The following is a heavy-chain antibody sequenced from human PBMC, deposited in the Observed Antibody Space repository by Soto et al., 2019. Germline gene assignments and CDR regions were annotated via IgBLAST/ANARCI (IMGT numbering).Heavy chain of an antibody. D-gene: IGHD3-16*01. J-gene: IGHJ4*02. CDR2: ISDGDGAT. CDR3: ATGRTFFDF. CDR1: GFAFSDYA. V-gene: IGHV3-23*01. Sequence: EVHLLASGGVLVQPGGSLRLSGAASGFAFSDYAMTWVRQAPGKGLEWVSDISDGDGATHYADSVKGRFNISRDDSKNTLYLQMDSLRAEDAAVYYCATGRTFFDFWGQGTLDTVSS.